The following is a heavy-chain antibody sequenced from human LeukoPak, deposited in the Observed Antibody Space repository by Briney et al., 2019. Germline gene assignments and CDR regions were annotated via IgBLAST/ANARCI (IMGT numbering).Heavy chain of an antibody. Sequence: GGSLRLSCAASGFILRGHWMSWVRQAPGRGLEWVAHIKQDGSEEQYVDSVEGRFILSRDDAKNSVHLQMNSLRVDDTAVYYCARGPNFGSRVDYFDYWGQGTPVTVSS. V-gene: IGHV3-7*01. D-gene: IGHD5-12*01. CDR3: ARGPNFGSRVDYFDY. J-gene: IGHJ4*02. CDR1: GFILRGHW. CDR2: IKQDGSEE.